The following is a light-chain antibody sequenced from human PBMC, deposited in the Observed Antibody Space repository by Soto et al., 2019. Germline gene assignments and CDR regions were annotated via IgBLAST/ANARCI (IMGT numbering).Light chain of an antibody. CDR2: EVN. J-gene: IGLJ2*01. V-gene: IGLV2-8*01. CDR3: SSYGGDNKYVL. Sequence: QSVLTQPASVSGSPGQSITISCTGTSSDVGGYNYVSWYQRHPGKAPKLIIYEVNKRPSGVPDRFSGSKSGNTASLTVSGLQAEDEADYYCSSYGGDNKYVLFGGGTKLTVL. CDR1: SSDVGGYNY.